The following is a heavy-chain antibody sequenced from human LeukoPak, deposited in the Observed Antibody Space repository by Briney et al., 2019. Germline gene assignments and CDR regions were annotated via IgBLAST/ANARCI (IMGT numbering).Heavy chain of an antibody. CDR2: ISGSGGTA. D-gene: IGHD6-19*01. CDR3: AKAGIAVPATPEY. Sequence: GGSLRLSCAASGCTFSSYAMNWVRQAPGKGLEWVSVISGSGGTAYYSDSVKGRFIISRDNSKNTLYLQMNSLRAEDTAVYYCAKAGIAVPATPEYCGQGTQVTVSS. CDR1: GCTFSSYA. J-gene: IGHJ4*02. V-gene: IGHV3-23*01.